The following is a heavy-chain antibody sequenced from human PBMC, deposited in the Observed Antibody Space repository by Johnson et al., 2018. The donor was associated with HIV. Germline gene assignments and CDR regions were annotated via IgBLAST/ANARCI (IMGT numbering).Heavy chain of an antibody. CDR3: ARGLRGFSYGTPFGAFDI. J-gene: IGHJ3*02. CDR1: GFTFSSYA. V-gene: IGHV3-30-3*01. CDR2: ISYDGSNK. D-gene: IGHD5-18*01. Sequence: QVQLVESGGGVVQPGRSLRLSCAASGFTFSSYAMHWVRQAPGQGLEWVAVISYDGSNKYYADSMRGRFTISRDNSKNTLYLQMNSLRAEDTAIYYCARGLRGFSYGTPFGAFDIWGQGTMVTVSS.